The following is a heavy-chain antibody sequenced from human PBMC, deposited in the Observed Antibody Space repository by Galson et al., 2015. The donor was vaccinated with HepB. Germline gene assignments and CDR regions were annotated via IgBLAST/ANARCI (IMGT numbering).Heavy chain of an antibody. CDR1: GFTFNNYA. CDR2: ISGSGCTT. D-gene: IGHD6-13*01. V-gene: IGHV3-23*01. CDR3: SKDPSSSAGWYFDL. J-gene: IGHJ2*01. Sequence: SLRLSCAASGFTFNNYAMNWVRQAPGMGLEWVSIISGSGCTTFYADSVKGRFTISRDNPKNTLYLQMNSLRAEGTAMYFCSKDPSSSAGWYFDLWGRGTLVTVSS.